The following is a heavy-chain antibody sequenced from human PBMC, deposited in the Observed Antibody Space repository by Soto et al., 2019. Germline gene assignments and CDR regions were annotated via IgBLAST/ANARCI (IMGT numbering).Heavy chain of an antibody. CDR3: ARGGGYYYDSSGYYYGWFDP. Sequence: ASVKVSCKASGYTFTSYDINWVRQATGQGLEWMGWMNPNSGNTGFAQKFQGRVTMTRNTSISTAYMELSSLRSEDTAVYYCARGGGYYYDSSGYYYGWFDPWGQGTLVTVSS. CDR2: MNPNSGNT. CDR1: GYTFTSYD. D-gene: IGHD3-22*01. J-gene: IGHJ5*02. V-gene: IGHV1-8*01.